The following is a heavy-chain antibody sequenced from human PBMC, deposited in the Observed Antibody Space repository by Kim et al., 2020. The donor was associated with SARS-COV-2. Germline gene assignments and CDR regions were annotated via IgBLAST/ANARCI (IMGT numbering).Heavy chain of an antibody. CDR3: ARDGAARPFDY. V-gene: IGHV3-53*01. CDR2: IYSGGST. J-gene: IGHJ4*02. Sequence: GGSLRLSCAASGFTVSSNYMSWVRQAPGKGLEWVSVIYSGGSTYYADSVKGRFTISRDNSKNTLYLQMNSLRAEDTAVYYCARDGAARPFDYWGQGTLVTVSS. CDR1: GFTVSSNY. D-gene: IGHD6-6*01.